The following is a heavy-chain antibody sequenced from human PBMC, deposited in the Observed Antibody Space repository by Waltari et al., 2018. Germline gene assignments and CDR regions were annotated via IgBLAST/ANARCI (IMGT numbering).Heavy chain of an antibody. Sequence: QVQLVQSGAEVKKPGASVKVSCKASGYMFTGYFIHRVRQAPGQGLEWMGWISPNTGGTKYAENFQGRVAMTRDTSINTASMELSRLKSDDTAVYFCARAVYRAIDYWGQGTLVTVSS. D-gene: IGHD1-26*01. J-gene: IGHJ4*02. CDR2: ISPNTGGT. V-gene: IGHV1-2*02. CDR3: ARAVYRAIDY. CDR1: GYMFTGYF.